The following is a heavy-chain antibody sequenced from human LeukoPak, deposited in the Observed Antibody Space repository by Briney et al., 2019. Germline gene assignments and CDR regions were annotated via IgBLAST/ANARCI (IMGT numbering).Heavy chain of an antibody. CDR1: GGSISSGGYS. Sequence: SQTLSLTCAVSGGSISSGGYSWSWIRQPPGKGLEWIGYIYHSGSTYYNPSLKSRVTISVDRSKNQFSLKLSSVTAADTAVYYCASSAMITFGGDAFDIWGQGTMVTVSS. CDR3: ASSAMITFGGDAFDI. J-gene: IGHJ3*02. D-gene: IGHD3-16*01. CDR2: IYHSGST. V-gene: IGHV4-30-2*01.